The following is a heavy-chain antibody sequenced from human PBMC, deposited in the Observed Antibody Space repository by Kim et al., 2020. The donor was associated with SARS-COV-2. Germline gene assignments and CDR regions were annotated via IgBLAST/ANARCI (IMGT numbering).Heavy chain of an antibody. D-gene: IGHD6-13*01. CDR2: ISYDGSNK. CDR3: AKGRADSSSWDYYYGMDV. J-gene: IGHJ6*02. V-gene: IGHV3-30*18. Sequence: GGSLRLSCAASGFTFSNYGMHWVRQAPGKGLEWVAVISYDGSNKYYADSVKGRFTISRDNSKNTLYLQMNSLRAEDTAVYYCAKGRADSSSWDYYYGMDVWGQGTTVTVSS. CDR1: GFTFSNYG.